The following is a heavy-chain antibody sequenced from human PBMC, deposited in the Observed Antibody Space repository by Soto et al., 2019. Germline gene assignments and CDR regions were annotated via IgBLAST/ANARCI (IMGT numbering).Heavy chain of an antibody. CDR1: GFTFSSYA. CDR3: ANFGSNYYDILTGRDDFDS. Sequence: GGSLRLSCAASGFTFSSYAMSWVRQAPGKGLEWVSAISGSGGSTYYADSVKGRFTISRDNSKNTLYLQMNSLRAEDTAVYYCANFGSNYYDILTGRDDFDSWGQGTMVTVSS. V-gene: IGHV3-23*01. CDR2: ISGSGGST. D-gene: IGHD3-9*01. J-gene: IGHJ3*02.